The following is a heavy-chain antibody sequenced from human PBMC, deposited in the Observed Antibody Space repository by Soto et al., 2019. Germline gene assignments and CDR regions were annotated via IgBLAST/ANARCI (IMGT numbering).Heavy chain of an antibody. CDR2: IYVSGST. CDR1: GGSISNYY. Sequence: QVQLQESGPGLVKPSETLSLTCTVSGGSISNYYWNWIRQSAGKGLEWIGRIYVSGSTNYNPSLESRVTMSVDTSKNQFSLKLSSVTAADTAVYFCAGDQGYYYSALDVWAKGPRSPSP. CDR3: AGDQGYYYSALDV. V-gene: IGHV4-4*07. J-gene: IGHJ6*02.